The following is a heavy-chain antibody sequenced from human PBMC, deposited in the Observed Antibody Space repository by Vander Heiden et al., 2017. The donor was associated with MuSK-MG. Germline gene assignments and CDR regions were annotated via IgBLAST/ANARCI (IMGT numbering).Heavy chain of an antibody. Sequence: VQLVESGGGLVQPGGSLRLSCAASGFTFSNYWMTWVRQAPGKGLEWVANINQDGSETYYVDSVKGRFTISRDNAENSLYLQMNGLRAEDTAIYYCARPSLPYYYYCLDVWGQGTTVTVSS. J-gene: IGHJ6*02. CDR1: GFTFSNYW. CDR3: ARPSLPYYYYCLDV. V-gene: IGHV3-7*03. CDR2: INQDGSET.